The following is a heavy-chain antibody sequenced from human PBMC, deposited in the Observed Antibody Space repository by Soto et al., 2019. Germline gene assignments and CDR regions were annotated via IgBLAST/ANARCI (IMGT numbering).Heavy chain of an antibody. V-gene: IGHV5-51*01. CDR3: AHAIHGTTYFN. CDR2: IHFANSDT. Sequence: HGESLKISCEASGYTLTNHWIGWVRQMPGKGLEWMGLIHFANSDTKYSPSFQGQVTISADKSTSTAYLQWSSLRASDTATYHCAHAIHGTTYFNWGQGTLVTVSS. D-gene: IGHD1-1*01. CDR1: GYTLTNHW. J-gene: IGHJ4*02.